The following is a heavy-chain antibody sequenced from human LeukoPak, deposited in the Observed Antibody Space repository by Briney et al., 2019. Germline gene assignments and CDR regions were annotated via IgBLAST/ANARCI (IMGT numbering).Heavy chain of an antibody. J-gene: IGHJ3*02. CDR1: GSTFSDYY. V-gene: IGHV3-11*04. CDR2: ISSTGSTI. CDR3: ARWPHISCSGGSCYPMAFDI. D-gene: IGHD2-15*01. Sequence: PGGSLRLSCAASGSTFSDYYMSWIRQAPGKGLEWVSYISSTGSTIYYADSVKGRFTISRDNAKNSLYLQMNSLRAEDTAVYYCARWPHISCSGGSCYPMAFDIWGQGTMVTVSS.